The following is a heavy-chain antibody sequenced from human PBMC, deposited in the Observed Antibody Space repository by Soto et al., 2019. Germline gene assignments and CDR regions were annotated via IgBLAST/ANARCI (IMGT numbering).Heavy chain of an antibody. D-gene: IGHD2-15*01. J-gene: IGHJ5*02. V-gene: IGHV2-5*02. CDR3: AHRGGCSAASCFSRYLDP. CDR1: GFSLTNTGGG. CDR2: IYWDGDE. Sequence: QITLKETGPTLVRPTQPLTLTCTFSGFSLTNTGGGVSWIRQPPGKALECLGIIYWDGDERYSPSLRSRLTITKDTSRNQVVLTMTNMDPVDTATYYCAHRGGCSAASCFSRYLDPWGQGTLVTGSS.